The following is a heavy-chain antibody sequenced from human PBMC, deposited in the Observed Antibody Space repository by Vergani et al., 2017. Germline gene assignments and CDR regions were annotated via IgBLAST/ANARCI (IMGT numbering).Heavy chain of an antibody. CDR2: INHSGST. CDR3: ARARSWLLAYNWFDP. Sequence: QVQLQQWGAGLLKPSETLSLTCAVYGGSFSGYYWSWIRQPPGKGLEWIGEINHSGSTNYTPSLKSRVTISVDTSKNQFSLKLSSVTAADTAVYYCARARSWLLAYNWFDPWGQGTLVTVSS. V-gene: IGHV4-34*01. J-gene: IGHJ5*02. D-gene: IGHD3-3*01. CDR1: GGSFSGYY.